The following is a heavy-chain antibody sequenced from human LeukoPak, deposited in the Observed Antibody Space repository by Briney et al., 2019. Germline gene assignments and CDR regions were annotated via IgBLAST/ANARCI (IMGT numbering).Heavy chain of an antibody. CDR3: ARANPLLTVSKYFQH. D-gene: IGHD2-8*01. V-gene: IGHV3-30*04. Sequence: GGSLRLSCAASGFTFSSYAMHWVRQAPGKGLEWVAVISYDGSNKYYADSVKGRLTISRDNSKNTLYLQMNSLRAEDTAVYYCARANPLLTVSKYFQHWGQGTLVTVSP. CDR1: GFTFSSYA. CDR2: ISYDGSNK. J-gene: IGHJ1*01.